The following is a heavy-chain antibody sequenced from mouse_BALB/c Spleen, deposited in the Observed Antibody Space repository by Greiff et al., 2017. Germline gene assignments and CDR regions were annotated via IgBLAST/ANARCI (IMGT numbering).Heavy chain of an antibody. V-gene: IGHV5-6-4*01. CDR2: ISSGGSYT. CDR3: TREITTESLVY. CDR1: GFTFSSYT. Sequence: EVKLVESGGGLVKPGGSLKLSCAASGFTFSSYTMSWVRQTPEKRLEWVATISSGGSYTYYPDSVKGRFTISRDNAKNTLYLQMSSLKSEDTAMYYCTREITTESLVYWGQGTTLTVSS. D-gene: IGHD1-1*01. J-gene: IGHJ2*01.